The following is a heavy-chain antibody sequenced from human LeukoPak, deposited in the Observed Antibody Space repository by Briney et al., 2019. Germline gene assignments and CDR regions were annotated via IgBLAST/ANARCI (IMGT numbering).Heavy chain of an antibody. CDR3: ARDAITMIGGHPGVLHWFDP. CDR1: GYTFTSYG. J-gene: IGHJ5*02. Sequence: GASVKVSCKASGYTFTSYGISWVRQAPGQGLEGMGWISAYNGNTNYAQKLQGRVTMTTDTSTSTAYMELRSLRSDDTAVYYCARDAITMIGGHPGVLHWFDPWGQGTLVTVSS. D-gene: IGHD3-22*01. CDR2: ISAYNGNT. V-gene: IGHV1-18*01.